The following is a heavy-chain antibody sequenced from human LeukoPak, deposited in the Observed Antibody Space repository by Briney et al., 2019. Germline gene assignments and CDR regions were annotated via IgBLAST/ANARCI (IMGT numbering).Heavy chain of an antibody. D-gene: IGHD3-22*01. J-gene: IGHJ3*02. Sequence: SETLSLTCTVSGGSISSYYWSWIRQPPGKGLEWIGYIYYSGSTNYNPSLKSRVTISVDTSKNQFSLKLSSVTAADTAVYYCARQGYCDSSGYYDAFDIWGQGTMVTVSS. CDR1: GGSISSYY. CDR2: IYYSGST. CDR3: ARQGYCDSSGYYDAFDI. V-gene: IGHV4-59*08.